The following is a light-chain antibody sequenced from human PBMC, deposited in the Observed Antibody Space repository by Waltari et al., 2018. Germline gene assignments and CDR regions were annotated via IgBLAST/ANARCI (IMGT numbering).Light chain of an antibody. CDR3: SSYAGSNTWV. CDR1: SSDVGGYHY. J-gene: IGLJ3*02. V-gene: IGLV2-8*01. CDR2: EVS. Sequence: QSALTQSPSASGSPGQSVTISCTGTSSDVGGYHYVSWYQHHPGKAPKFMIYEVSKRPSAVPDRFSSSKAGNTASLTVSGLQAEDEADYYCSSYAGSNTWVFGGGTKLPVL.